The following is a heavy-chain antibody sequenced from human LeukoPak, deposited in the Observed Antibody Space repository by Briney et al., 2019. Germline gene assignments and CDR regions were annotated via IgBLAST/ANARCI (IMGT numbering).Heavy chain of an antibody. D-gene: IGHD6-13*01. CDR1: GGTFSSYA. Sequence: SVKVSCKASGGTFSSYAISWVRQAPGQGLEWMGGIIPIFGTANYAQRFQGRVTITADESTSTAYMELSNLRSEDTAVYYCARDEQDSSSWYSRWFDPWGQGTLVTVSS. V-gene: IGHV1-69*13. CDR3: ARDEQDSSSWYSRWFDP. J-gene: IGHJ5*02. CDR2: IIPIFGTA.